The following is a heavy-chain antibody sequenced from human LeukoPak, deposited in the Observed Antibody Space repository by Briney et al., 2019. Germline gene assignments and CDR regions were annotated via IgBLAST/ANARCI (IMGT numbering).Heavy chain of an antibody. D-gene: IGHD5-12*01. CDR1: GDSMSSGAR. CDR2: IYHSGST. CDR3: ARRGYSGNEAYFAY. Sequence: SETLSLTCTVSGDSMSSGARWSWVRQSPGKGLEWIGEIYHSGSTNYNPSLRGRVTLSVDNSNNHFSLDLSSVTAADTAFYYCARRGYSGNEAYFAYWGQGTLVTASS. J-gene: IGHJ4*02. V-gene: IGHV4-4*02.